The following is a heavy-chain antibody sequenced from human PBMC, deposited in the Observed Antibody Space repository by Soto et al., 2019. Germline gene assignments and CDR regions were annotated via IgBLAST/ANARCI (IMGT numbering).Heavy chain of an antibody. CDR3: ARGHYYLYSAEVV. CDR1: GYTFTSYA. Sequence: ASVKVSCKASGYTFTSYAINWVRQAPGQRLEWMGWINGGNGDTKYSQRFQDRVTITRDTSANTVYMELSSLTSEDTAIYYCARGHYYLYSAEVVWGRGNPVTVSS. CDR2: INGGNGDT. V-gene: IGHV1-3*01. J-gene: IGHJ4*02. D-gene: IGHD3-22*01.